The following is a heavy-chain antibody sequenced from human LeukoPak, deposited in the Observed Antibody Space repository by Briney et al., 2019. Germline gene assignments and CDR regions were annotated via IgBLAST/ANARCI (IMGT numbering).Heavy chain of an antibody. Sequence: SGTLSLTCAVSGVSISSSNWWSWVRQPPGKGLEWIGEIYHSGSTNYNPSLKSRVTISVDKSKNQFSLKLSSVTAADTAVYYCARGDGYDPETNWYFDLWGRGTLVTVSS. V-gene: IGHV4-4*02. D-gene: IGHD5-24*01. CDR3: ARGDGYDPETNWYFDL. J-gene: IGHJ2*01. CDR1: GVSISSSNW. CDR2: IYHSGST.